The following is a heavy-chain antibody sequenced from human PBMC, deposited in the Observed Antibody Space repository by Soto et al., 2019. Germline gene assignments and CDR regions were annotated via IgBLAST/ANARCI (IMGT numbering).Heavy chain of an antibody. Sequence: GASVKVSCKASGYTFTNYYIHWVRQAPGQGLEWMGIINPRGGSTTYAQKFQARVTMTRDTSTSTVYMDLSSLRSEDTAVYYCAREGASTSSFDYWGQGTLVTVSS. CDR1: GYTFTNYY. V-gene: IGHV1-46*01. CDR2: INPRGGST. D-gene: IGHD6-6*01. J-gene: IGHJ4*02. CDR3: AREGASTSSFDY.